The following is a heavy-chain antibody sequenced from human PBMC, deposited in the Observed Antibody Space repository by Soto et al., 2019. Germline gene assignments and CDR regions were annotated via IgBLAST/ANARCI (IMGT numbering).Heavy chain of an antibody. D-gene: IGHD3-3*01. CDR1: GYTLTELS. J-gene: IGHJ6*02. CDR2: FDPEDGET. V-gene: IGHV1-24*01. Sequence: ASVKVSCKVSGYTLTELSMHWVRQAPGKGLEWMGGFDPEDGETIYAQKFQGRVTMTEDTSTDTAYMELSSLRSEDTAVYYCATDGRFLEWSPTMFGVWGQGTTVTVSS. CDR3: ATDGRFLEWSPTMFGV.